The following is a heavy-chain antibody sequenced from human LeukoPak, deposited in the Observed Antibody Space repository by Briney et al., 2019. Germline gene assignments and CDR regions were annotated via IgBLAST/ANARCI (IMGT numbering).Heavy chain of an antibody. CDR1: GGSFSAYH. CDR3: VRADGRDGYKGLVDY. Sequence: SETLSLTCAVYGGSFSAYHWSWIRQPPGKGLEWIGEINHSGSTNYNPSLKSRVTMSVDTSRNQFSLKLNSVTAADAAVYYCVRADGRDGYKGLVDYWGEGTLVTVSS. CDR2: INHSGST. V-gene: IGHV4-34*01. D-gene: IGHD5-24*01. J-gene: IGHJ4*02.